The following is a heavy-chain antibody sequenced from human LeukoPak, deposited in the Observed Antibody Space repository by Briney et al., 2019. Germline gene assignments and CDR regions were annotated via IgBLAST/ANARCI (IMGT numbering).Heavy chain of an antibody. Sequence: SETLSLTCTVSGGSISGFYWSWIRQPPGKGLEWIGYMSNNGATTYNPSLKSRVTISVDTSKNQFSLKLRSVTAADTAVYYCARGVRGQQLVYYYYYYMDVWGKGTTVTVSS. CDR3: ARGVRGQQLVYYYYYYMDV. CDR2: MSNNGAT. D-gene: IGHD6-13*01. J-gene: IGHJ6*03. V-gene: IGHV4-59*01. CDR1: GGSISGFY.